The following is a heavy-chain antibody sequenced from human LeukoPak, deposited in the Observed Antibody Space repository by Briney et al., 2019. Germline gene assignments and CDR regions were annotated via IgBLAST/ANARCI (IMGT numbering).Heavy chain of an antibody. Sequence: SGTLSLTCAVSGGSISSSNWWSWVRQPPGKGLEWIGEIYHSGSTNYNPSLKSRVTMSVDKSKNQFSLKLSSVTAADMAVYYCARSRKTGPFDYWGQGTLVTVSS. D-gene: IGHD3-9*01. V-gene: IGHV4-4*02. CDR1: GGSISSSNW. CDR2: IYHSGST. J-gene: IGHJ4*02. CDR3: ARSRKTGPFDY.